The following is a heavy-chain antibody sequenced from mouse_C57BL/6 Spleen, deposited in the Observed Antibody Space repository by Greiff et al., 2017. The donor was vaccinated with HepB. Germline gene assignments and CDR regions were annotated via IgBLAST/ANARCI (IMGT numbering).Heavy chain of an antibody. D-gene: IGHD2-4*01. J-gene: IGHJ3*01. V-gene: IGHV5-4*01. CDR3: ARDRDDYDRFAY. CDR1: GFTFSSYA. CDR2: ISDGGSYT. Sequence: EVLLVESGGGLVKPGGSLKLSCAASGFTFSSYAMSWVRQTPEKRLEWVATISDGGSYTYYPDNVKGRFTISRDNANNNPYLQMSHLKSEDTAMYYSARDRDDYDRFAYWGQGTLVTVSA.